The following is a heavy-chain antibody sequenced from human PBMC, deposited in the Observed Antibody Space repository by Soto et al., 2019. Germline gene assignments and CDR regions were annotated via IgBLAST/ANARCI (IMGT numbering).Heavy chain of an antibody. CDR3: AKMRGWGVGELFPINFDY. D-gene: IGHD3-10*01. J-gene: IGHJ4*02. CDR2: ISGSGGST. CDR1: GFTFSSYA. Sequence: GGSLRLSCAASGFTFSSYAMSWVRQAPGKGLEWVSAISGSGGSTYYADSVKGRFTISRDNSKNTLYLQMNSRRAEDTAVYYCAKMRGWGVGELFPINFDYWGQGTLVTVSS. V-gene: IGHV3-23*01.